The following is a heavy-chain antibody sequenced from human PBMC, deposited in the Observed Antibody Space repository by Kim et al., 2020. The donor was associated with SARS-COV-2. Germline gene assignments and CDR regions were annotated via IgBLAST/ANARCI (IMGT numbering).Heavy chain of an antibody. CDR3: ASYSYGDYGPSGY. V-gene: IGHV3-21*01. CDR1: GFTFSSYN. D-gene: IGHD4-17*01. CDR2: ISTSSTYI. Sequence: GGSLRLSCAASGFTFSSYNMNWVRQAPGKGLEWVSSISTSSTYIYYADSVKGRFTVSRDNARNSLYLQMNSLRAEDTAMYYCASYSYGDYGPSGYWGQG. J-gene: IGHJ4*02.